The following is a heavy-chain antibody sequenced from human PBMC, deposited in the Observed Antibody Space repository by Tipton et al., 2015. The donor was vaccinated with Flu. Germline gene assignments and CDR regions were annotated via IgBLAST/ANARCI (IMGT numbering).Heavy chain of an antibody. J-gene: IGHJ6*04. CDR1: GFTISNYW. CDR3: ARAMDV. Sequence: SLRLSCATSGFTISNYWMSWVRQAPGKGLEWVVNIKQDGSEKYYVDSVKGRFTISRDNAKNSLYLQMNSLRVEDTAVYYCARAMDVWGKGTTVTVSS. CDR2: IKQDGSEK. V-gene: IGHV3-7*04.